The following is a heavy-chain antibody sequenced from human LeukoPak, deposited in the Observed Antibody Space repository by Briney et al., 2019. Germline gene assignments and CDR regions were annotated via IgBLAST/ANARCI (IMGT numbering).Heavy chain of an antibody. V-gene: IGHV4-39*07. D-gene: IGHD7-27*01. J-gene: IGHJ4*02. CDR1: GGSISSSSYY. Sequence: SETLSLTCTVSGGSISSSSYYWGWIRQPPGKGLEWIGSIYYSGSTNYNPSLKSRVTISVDTSKNQFSLKLSSVTAADTAVYYCARFSGDRLGFREYYFDYWGQGTLVTVSS. CDR3: ARFSGDRLGFREYYFDY. CDR2: IYYSGST.